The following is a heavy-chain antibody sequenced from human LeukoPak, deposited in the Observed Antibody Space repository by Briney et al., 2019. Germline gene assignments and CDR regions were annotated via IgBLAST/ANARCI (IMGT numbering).Heavy chain of an antibody. V-gene: IGHV3-21*01. Sequence: GGSLRLSCEASGFTFYNYGMNWVRQAPGKGLEWVASISTSSTYTYYADSVKGRFTISRDDAKDSLFVQLSSLRPEDTAVYYCARGDLAAANFYYYYMDVWGKGTTVTVSS. CDR1: GFTFYNYG. D-gene: IGHD6-13*01. CDR3: ARGDLAAANFYYYYMDV. J-gene: IGHJ6*03. CDR2: ISTSSTYT.